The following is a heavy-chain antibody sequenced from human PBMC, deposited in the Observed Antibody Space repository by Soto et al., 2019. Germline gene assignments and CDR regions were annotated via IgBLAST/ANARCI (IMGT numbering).Heavy chain of an antibody. V-gene: IGHV1-3*01. CDR3: ARTSGNYYFDY. Sequence: GTSVKLSCEACGDSFRNYAMHWVRQAPGQRLEWMGWINAGSGNTKYSQKFQGRVTITRDTSASTAYMDLSSLISEDTAVYYCARTSGNYYFDYWGQGTLVTVSS. J-gene: IGHJ4*02. CDR1: GDSFRNYA. CDR2: INAGSGNT. D-gene: IGHD3-10*01.